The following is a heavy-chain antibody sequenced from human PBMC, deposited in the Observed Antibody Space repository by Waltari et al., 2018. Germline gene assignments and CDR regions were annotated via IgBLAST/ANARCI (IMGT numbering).Heavy chain of an antibody. CDR2: ISSDGSNK. Sequence: QVQLVESGGGVVQPGRSLRLSCAASVFTFRSYAMHWVRQAPVKGLEWVAVISSDGSNKYYADPVKGRFTISRDNSKNTLYLQMYSLRAEDTAVYYCARARRYSSGWSPYYYYYGMDVWGQGTTVTVSS. CDR1: VFTFRSYA. CDR3: ARARRYSSGWSPYYYYYGMDV. D-gene: IGHD6-19*01. V-gene: IGHV3-30*01. J-gene: IGHJ6*02.